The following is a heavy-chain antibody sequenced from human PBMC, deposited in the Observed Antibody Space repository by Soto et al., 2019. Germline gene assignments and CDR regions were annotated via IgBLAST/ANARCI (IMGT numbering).Heavy chain of an antibody. CDR1: GGTFSSYA. J-gene: IGHJ5*02. D-gene: IGHD2-2*01. CDR3: ARAKVVVPDDNWFDP. V-gene: IGHV1-69*13. Sequence: SVKVSCKASGGTFSSYAISWVRQAPGQGLEWMGGIIPIFGTANYAQKFQGRVTITADESTSTAYMELSSLRSEDTAVYYCARAKVVVPDDNWFDPWGQGTLVTVSS. CDR2: IIPIFGTA.